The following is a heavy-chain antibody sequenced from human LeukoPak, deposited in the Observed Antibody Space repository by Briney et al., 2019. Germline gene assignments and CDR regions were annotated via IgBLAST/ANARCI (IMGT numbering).Heavy chain of an antibody. J-gene: IGHJ4*02. CDR2: ISSSSSYI. CDR1: GFTFSSYS. Sequence: KSGGSLRLSCAASGFTFSSYSMNWVRQAPGKGLEWVSSISSSSSYIYYADSVKGRFTISRDNAKNSLYLQMNSLRAEDTAVYYCASPTGGGYSYGYFDYWGQGTLVTVSS. CDR3: ASPTGGGYSYGYFDY. D-gene: IGHD5-18*01. V-gene: IGHV3-21*01.